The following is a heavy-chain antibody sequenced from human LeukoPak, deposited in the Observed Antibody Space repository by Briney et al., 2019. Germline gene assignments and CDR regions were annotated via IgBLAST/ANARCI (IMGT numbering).Heavy chain of an antibody. D-gene: IGHD2-21*02. CDR3: ARAVVVTALRRANWFDP. CDR2: ISHSGST. J-gene: IGHJ5*02. Sequence: PSETLSLTCAVYGGSFSGYYWSWIRQPPGKGLEWIGEISHSGSTNYNPSLKSRVTISVDTSKNQFSLKLSSVTAADTAVYYCARAVVVTALRRANWFDPWGQGTLVTVSS. V-gene: IGHV4-34*01. CDR1: GGSFSGYY.